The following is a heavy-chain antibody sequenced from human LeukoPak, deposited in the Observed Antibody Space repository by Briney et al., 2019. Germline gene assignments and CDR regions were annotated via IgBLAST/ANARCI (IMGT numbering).Heavy chain of an antibody. D-gene: IGHD3-22*01. CDR3: AKVLTINYYDSSGYYETNYYYYGMDV. J-gene: IGHJ6*02. CDR2: IYSGGTT. Sequence: GSLRLSCAASGLIVSGDYMSWVRQAPGKGLEWVSVIYSGGTTYYADSVKGRFTISRDNSKNTLYLQMNSLRAEDTAVYYCAKVLTINYYDSSGYYETNYYYYGMDVWGQGTTVTVSS. V-gene: IGHV3-66*01. CDR1: GLIVSGDY.